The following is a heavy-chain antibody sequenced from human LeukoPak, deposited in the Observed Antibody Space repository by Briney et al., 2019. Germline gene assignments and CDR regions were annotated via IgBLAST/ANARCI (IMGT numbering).Heavy chain of an antibody. Sequence: GGSLRLSCVASGFIVSRYYMSWVRQAPGTALEWISVIYTGADTYYADSVRGRFTISRDDSKNTVYLQMNTLRADDTAVYYCTKGSHEASAGFHWGQGTLATVSS. CDR3: TKGSHEASAGFH. J-gene: IGHJ4*02. V-gene: IGHV3-53*01. CDR1: GFIVSRYY. D-gene: IGHD1-26*01. CDR2: IYTGADT.